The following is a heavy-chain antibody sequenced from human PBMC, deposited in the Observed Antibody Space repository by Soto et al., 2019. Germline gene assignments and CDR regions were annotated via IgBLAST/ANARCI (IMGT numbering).Heavy chain of an antibody. Sequence: GESLKISCKGSGYSFTSYWISWVRQMPGKGLEWMGRIDPSDSYTNYSPSFQGHVTISADKSISTAYLQWSSLKASDTAMYYCASLLIPSSIAARRGMDVWGQGPPVTLSS. V-gene: IGHV5-10-1*01. J-gene: IGHJ6*02. CDR3: ASLLIPSSIAARRGMDV. D-gene: IGHD6-6*01. CDR1: GYSFTSYW. CDR2: IDPSDSYT.